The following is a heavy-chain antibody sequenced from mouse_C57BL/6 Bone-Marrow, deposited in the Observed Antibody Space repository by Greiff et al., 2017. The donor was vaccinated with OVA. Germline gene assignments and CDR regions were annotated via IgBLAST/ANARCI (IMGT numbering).Heavy chain of an antibody. J-gene: IGHJ3*01. V-gene: IGHV1-36*01. Sequence: VQLKESGPVLVKPGPSVKISCKASGFTFTDYYMHWVKQSHGKSLEWIGLVYPYNGGTSYNQKFKGKATLTVDTSSSTAYMELNSLTSEDSAVYYCARGGTTVVATKTWFAYWGQGTLVTVSA. D-gene: IGHD1-1*01. CDR2: VYPYNGGT. CDR3: ARGGTTVVATKTWFAY. CDR1: GFTFTDYY.